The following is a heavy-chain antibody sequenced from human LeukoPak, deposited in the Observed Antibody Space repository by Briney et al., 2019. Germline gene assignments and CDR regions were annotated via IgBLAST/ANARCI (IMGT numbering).Heavy chain of an antibody. CDR1: GFTFSSYA. CDR2: ISGSGGST. V-gene: IGHV3-23*01. D-gene: IGHD6-19*01. J-gene: IGHJ3*02. CDR3: AKDLYSSGWSTPAGAFDI. Sequence: PGGSLRLSCAASGFTFSSYAMSCVRQAPGKGLEWVSAISGSGGSTYYADSVKGRFTISRDNSKSTLYLQMNSLRAEDTAVYYCAKDLYSSGWSTPAGAFDIWGQGTMVTVSS.